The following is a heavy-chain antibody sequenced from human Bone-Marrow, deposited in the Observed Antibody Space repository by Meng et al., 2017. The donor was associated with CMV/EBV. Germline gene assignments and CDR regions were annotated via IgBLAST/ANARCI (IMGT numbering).Heavy chain of an antibody. Sequence: SETLSRTCTVSGYSISSGYYWGWIRQPPGKGLEWIGSIYHSGSTYYNPSLKSRVTISVDTSKNQFSLKLSSVTAADTAVYYCAKGSSSPDYFYYWVQGTLVTVSS. V-gene: IGHV4-38-2*02. D-gene: IGHD6-6*01. CDR3: AKGSSSPDYFYY. CDR2: IYHSGST. CDR1: GYSISSGYY. J-gene: IGHJ4*02.